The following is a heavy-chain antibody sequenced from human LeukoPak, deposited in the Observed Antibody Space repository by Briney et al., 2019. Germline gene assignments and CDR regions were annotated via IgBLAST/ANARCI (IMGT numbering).Heavy chain of an antibody. J-gene: IGHJ4*02. Sequence: GGSLRLSCAASGFTFSSYGMHWVRQAPGKGLEWVAVIWYDGSNKYYADSVKGRFTISRDNSKNTLYLQMDSLRAEDTAVYYCAKEGDYDYVWGSFLDYWGQGTLVTVSS. CDR1: GFTFSSYG. D-gene: IGHD3-16*01. CDR2: IWYDGSNK. V-gene: IGHV3-33*06. CDR3: AKEGDYDYVWGSFLDY.